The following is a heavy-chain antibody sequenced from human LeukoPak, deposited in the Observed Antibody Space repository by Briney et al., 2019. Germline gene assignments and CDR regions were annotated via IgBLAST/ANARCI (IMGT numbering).Heavy chain of an antibody. CDR2: ISSSSSTI. CDR3: AKDQVFNTNWFDP. V-gene: IGHV3-48*01. Sequence: GGSLRLFCAASGFTFSSYSMNWVRKAPGKGLEWVSYISSSSSTIYYADSVKGRFTISRDNAKNSLYLQMNSLRAEDTAVYYCAKDQVFNTNWFDPWGQGTLVTVSS. J-gene: IGHJ5*02. CDR1: GFTFSSYS.